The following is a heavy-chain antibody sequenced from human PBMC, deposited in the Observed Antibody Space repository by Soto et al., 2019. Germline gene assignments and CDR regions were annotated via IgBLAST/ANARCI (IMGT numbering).Heavy chain of an antibody. J-gene: IGHJ6*03. D-gene: IGHD2-21*01. CDR3: ARGAKGAYYVDV. V-gene: IGHV3-74*01. CDR1: GFTFSDFW. Sequence: PGGSLRLSCAASGFTFSDFWLHWVRQTPGKGLVWVSRIKSDGGSTNYADSVKGRFTISRDNAKNTVYLQMDSLRAEDTAVYYCARGAKGAYYVDVWGKGTKVTVSS. CDR2: IKSDGGST.